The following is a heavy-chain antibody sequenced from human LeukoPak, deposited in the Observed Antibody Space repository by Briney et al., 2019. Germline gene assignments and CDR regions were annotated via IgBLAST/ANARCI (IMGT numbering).Heavy chain of an antibody. Sequence: ASVKVSCKVSGYTLTELSMHWVRQAPGKGLEWMGGFDPEDGETIYAQKFQGRVTMTEDTSTDTAYMELSSLRSEDTAVYYCATLVVPAAIDDNWFDPWGQGTLVTVSS. J-gene: IGHJ5*02. D-gene: IGHD2-2*02. CDR3: ATLVVPAAIDDNWFDP. CDR1: GYTLTELS. CDR2: FDPEDGET. V-gene: IGHV1-24*01.